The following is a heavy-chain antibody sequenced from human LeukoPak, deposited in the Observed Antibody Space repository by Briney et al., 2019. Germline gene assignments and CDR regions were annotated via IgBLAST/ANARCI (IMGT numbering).Heavy chain of an antibody. Sequence: ASVKVSCKASGYTFTGYYMHWVRQAPGQGLEWMGWINPNSGGTNYAQKFQGRVTMTRDTSTSTAYMELRSLRSDDTAVYYCARVGGLTRGDAFDIWGQGTMVTVSS. D-gene: IGHD1-14*01. V-gene: IGHV1-2*02. J-gene: IGHJ3*02. CDR3: ARVGGLTRGDAFDI. CDR2: INPNSGGT. CDR1: GYTFTGYY.